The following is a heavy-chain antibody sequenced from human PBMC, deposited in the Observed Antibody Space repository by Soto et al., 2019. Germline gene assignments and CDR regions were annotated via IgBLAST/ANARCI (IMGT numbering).Heavy chain of an antibody. CDR2: IYSGGST. CDR3: ARVWLGYYDSSGYYLDY. Sequence: GRLLRLSSAASGFTVSSNYMSWIRQAPGKGLEWVSVIYSGGSTYYADSVKGRFTISRDNSKNTLYLQMNSLRAEDTAVYYCARVWLGYYDSSGYYLDYWGQGTLVTVSS. CDR1: GFTVSSNY. D-gene: IGHD3-22*01. V-gene: IGHV3-53*01. J-gene: IGHJ4*02.